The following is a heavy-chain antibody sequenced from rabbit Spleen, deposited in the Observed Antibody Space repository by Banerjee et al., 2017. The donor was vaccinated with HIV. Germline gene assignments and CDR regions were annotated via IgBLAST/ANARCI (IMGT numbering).Heavy chain of an antibody. J-gene: IGHJ4*01. V-gene: IGHV1S45*01. CDR3: ARDRPGSDNFDL. Sequence: QEHLEESGGGLVKPEGSLTLTCKASGFSFSRGYDMCWVRQAPGRGLEWIGCIYTGNGKTYYASWAKGRFTISKSSSTTVTLQMTSLTAADTATYFCARDRPGSDNFDLWGQGTLVTVS. CDR2: IYTGNGKT. D-gene: IGHD3-1*01. CDR1: GFSFSRGYD.